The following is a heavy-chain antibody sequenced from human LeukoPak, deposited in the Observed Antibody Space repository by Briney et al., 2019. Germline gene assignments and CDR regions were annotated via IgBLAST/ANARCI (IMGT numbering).Heavy chain of an antibody. CDR1: GGSISSSSYY. J-gene: IGHJ4*02. CDR3: ARGRRIAAAVLYFDY. Sequence: SETLSLTCTVSGGSISSSSYYWGWIRQPPGKGLEWIGSIYYSGSTYYNPSLKSRVTISVDTSKNQFSLKLSSVTAADTAVYYCARGRRIAAAVLYFDYWGQGTLVTVSS. CDR2: IYYSGST. D-gene: IGHD6-13*01. V-gene: IGHV4-39*07.